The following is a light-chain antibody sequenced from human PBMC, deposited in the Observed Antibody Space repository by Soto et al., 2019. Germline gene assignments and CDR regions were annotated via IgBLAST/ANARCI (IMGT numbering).Light chain of an antibody. J-gene: IGLJ1*01. CDR1: RRDVGGYNY. CDR3: SSYTISNTLPFV. Sequence: QSVLTQPASVSGSPGQSITISCTGTRRDVGGYNYVSWYQQYPGKSPKLLIYEVTHRPSGVSNRFPGSKSGNTASLTISGLQAEDEADYYCSSYTISNTLPFVFGTGTKVTVL. CDR2: EVT. V-gene: IGLV2-14*01.